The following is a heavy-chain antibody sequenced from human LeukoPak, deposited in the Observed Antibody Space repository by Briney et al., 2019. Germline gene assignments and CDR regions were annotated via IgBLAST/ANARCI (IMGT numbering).Heavy chain of an antibody. Sequence: PGRSLRLSYATSGCTFSHYGMHWVRQAPGKGLEWVAVIWSDGSNRYYGDPVKGRFTISRDNFQRTVYLQMNSLRAEDTAVYYCAKDAQRGFDYSNSLDNWGQGTLVTVSS. CDR3: AKDAQRGFDYSNSLDN. J-gene: IGHJ4*02. V-gene: IGHV3-33*06. D-gene: IGHD4-11*01. CDR2: IWSDGSNR. CDR1: GCTFSHYG.